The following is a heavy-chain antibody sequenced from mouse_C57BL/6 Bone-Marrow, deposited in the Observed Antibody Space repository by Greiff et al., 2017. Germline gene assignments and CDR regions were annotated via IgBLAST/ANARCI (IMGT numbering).Heavy chain of an antibody. CDR1: GYTFTSYW. Sequence: QVQLQQPGAELVRPGSSVKLSCKASGYTFTSYWMDWVKQRPGQGLEWIGNIYPSDSEPHYTQKLKYKDTLTVDKSASTAYMQLSSLTSEDSAVYYCARLLWLPRRLYYAMDDWGQGTSVTVSS. CDR2: IYPSDSEP. V-gene: IGHV1-61*01. D-gene: IGHD2-2*01. J-gene: IGHJ4*01. CDR3: ARLLWLPRRLYYAMDD.